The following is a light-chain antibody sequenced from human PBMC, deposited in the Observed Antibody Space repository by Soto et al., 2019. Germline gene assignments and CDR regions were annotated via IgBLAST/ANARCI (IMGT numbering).Light chain of an antibody. J-gene: IGLJ6*01. V-gene: IGLV2-14*01. CDR2: DVN. Sequence: QSVLSQPASVSGSPGQSITISCTGTSSDVGGYNSLSWYQQHPGKVPKLMIYDVNNRPSGVSYRFSGSKSGNTASLTISGLQPEAEDNYYCSSLLTSTRVG. CDR3: SSLLTSTR. CDR1: SSDVGGYNS.